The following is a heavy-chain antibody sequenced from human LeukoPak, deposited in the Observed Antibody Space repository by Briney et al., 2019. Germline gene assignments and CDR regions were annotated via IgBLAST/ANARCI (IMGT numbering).Heavy chain of an antibody. CDR2: IRAYNGNT. J-gene: IGHJ6*02. Sequence: ASVKVSCKASGYTFTSYGISWVRQAPGQGLEWMGWIRAYNGNTNYAQKLQGRVTMTTDTSTSTAYMELRSLRSDDTAVYYCARDPRATTSDYYYGMDVWGQGTTVTVSS. V-gene: IGHV1-18*01. CDR1: GYTFTSYG. CDR3: ARDPRATTSDYYYGMDV. D-gene: IGHD2-2*01.